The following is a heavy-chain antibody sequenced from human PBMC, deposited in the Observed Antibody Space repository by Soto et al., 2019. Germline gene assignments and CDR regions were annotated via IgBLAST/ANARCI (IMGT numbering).Heavy chain of an antibody. CDR1: GGSVSSDDYS. CDR3: ARAMANYFDY. CDR2: IRDSGST. J-gene: IGHJ4*02. Sequence: QVPLQESGPGLVKPSQTLSVTCTVSGGSVSSDDYSWSWIRQHPGKGLEWIGYIRDSGSTYYNPSLEGRVTISVDTSKNQFSLRLRSVTAADTAVYYCARAMANYFDYWGQGTLVTASS. D-gene: IGHD2-8*01. V-gene: IGHV4-31*03.